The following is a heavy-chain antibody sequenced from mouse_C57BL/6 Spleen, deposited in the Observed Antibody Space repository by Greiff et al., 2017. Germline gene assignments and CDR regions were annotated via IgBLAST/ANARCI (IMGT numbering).Heavy chain of an antibody. CDR3: ARDGYYGFDY. V-gene: IGHV2-9-1*01. D-gene: IGHD2-3*01. CDR2: IWTGGGT. J-gene: IGHJ2*01. Sequence: VMLVESGPGLVAPSQSLSITCTVSGFSLTSYAISWVRQPPGKGLEWLGLIWTGGGTNYNSALKSRLSISKDNSKSQVFLKMNSLQTDDTARYYCARDGYYGFDYWGQGTTLTVSS. CDR1: GFSLTSYA.